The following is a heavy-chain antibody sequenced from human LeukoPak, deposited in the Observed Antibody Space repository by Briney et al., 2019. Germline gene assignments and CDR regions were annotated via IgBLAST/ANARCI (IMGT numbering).Heavy chain of an antibody. CDR2: IIPIFGTA. V-gene: IGHV1-69*13. D-gene: IGHD1-1*01. CDR1: GGTFSSYA. CDR3: ASRERANWFDP. Sequence: SVKVSCKASGGTFSSYAISWVRQAPGQGLEWMGGIIPIFGTANYAQKFQGRVTITAGESTSTAYMELCSLRSEDTAVYYCASRERANWFDPWGQGTLVTVSS. J-gene: IGHJ5*02.